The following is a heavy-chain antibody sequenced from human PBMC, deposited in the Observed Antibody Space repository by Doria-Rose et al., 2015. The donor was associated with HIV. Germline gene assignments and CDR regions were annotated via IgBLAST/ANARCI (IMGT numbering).Heavy chain of an antibody. CDR1: SSYY. CDR2: IYYSGST. CDR3: ARETNDYQYYYYYGMDV. D-gene: IGHD4-17*01. V-gene: IGHV4-39*07. Sequence: SSYYWGWIRQPPGKGLEWIGSIYYSGSTYYNPPLKSRVTISVDTSKNQSSLKLSSVTAADTAVYYCARETNDYQYYYYYGMDVWGQGTTVTVSS. J-gene: IGHJ6*02.